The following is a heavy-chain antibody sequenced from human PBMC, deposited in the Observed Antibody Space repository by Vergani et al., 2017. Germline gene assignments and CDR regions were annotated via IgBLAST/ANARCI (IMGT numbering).Heavy chain of an antibody. CDR3: ARDTLSAAGTDAFDI. Sequence: QVQLQESGPGLVKPSETLSLTCTVSGGSISSYYWSWIRQPPGKGLEWIGYIHYSGSTYYNPALKSRVTISVDTSKNQFSLKLSSVTAADTAVYYCARDTLSAAGTDAFDIWGQGTMVTVSS. CDR1: GGSISSYY. D-gene: IGHD6-13*01. CDR2: IHYSGST. J-gene: IGHJ3*02. V-gene: IGHV4-59*06.